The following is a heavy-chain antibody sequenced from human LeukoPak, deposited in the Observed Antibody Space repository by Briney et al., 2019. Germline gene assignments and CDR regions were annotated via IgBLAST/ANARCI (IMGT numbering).Heavy chain of an antibody. V-gene: IGHV4-59*01. D-gene: IGHD6-13*01. Sequence: SETLSLTCTVSGGSLSSYYWSWIRQPPGKGLEWIGYIYYSGSTNYNPSLKSRLTISVDTSKNQFSLKLSSVTAADTAVYYCARVGIRAAAQANLDYWGQGALVTVSS. CDR1: GGSLSSYY. CDR3: ARVGIRAAAQANLDY. J-gene: IGHJ4*02. CDR2: IYYSGST.